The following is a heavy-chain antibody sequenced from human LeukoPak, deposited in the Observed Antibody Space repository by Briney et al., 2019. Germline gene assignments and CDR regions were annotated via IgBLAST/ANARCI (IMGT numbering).Heavy chain of an antibody. V-gene: IGHV4-4*02. J-gene: IGHJ4*02. CDR1: GGSITSSTW. Sequence: SETLPLTCAVSGGSITSSTWWTWVRQPPGKGLEWIGEVFYSGSTNSNPSLKSRLTMSVDESKHEFSLRLTAVTAADTAVYYCASGGLVSRYLDHWGQGALVNVSP. CDR2: VFYSGST. CDR3: ASGGLVSRYLDH. D-gene: IGHD3-9*01.